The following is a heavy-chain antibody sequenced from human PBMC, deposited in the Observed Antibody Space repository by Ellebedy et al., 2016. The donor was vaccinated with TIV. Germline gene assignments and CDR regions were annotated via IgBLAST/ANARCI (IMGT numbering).Heavy chain of an antibody. CDR3: ARDSRRMFQH. Sequence: PGGSLRLSCVGSGFNFTSYWMSWVRQTPGQGLDWVANIKQDGSRTNYGDSVRGRFTISRDNAKNSLYLQMNSLTDADTAVYYCARDSRRMFQHWGQGTLVTVSS. V-gene: IGHV3-7*03. CDR2: IKQDGSRT. CDR1: GFNFTSYW. D-gene: IGHD2/OR15-2a*01. J-gene: IGHJ1*01.